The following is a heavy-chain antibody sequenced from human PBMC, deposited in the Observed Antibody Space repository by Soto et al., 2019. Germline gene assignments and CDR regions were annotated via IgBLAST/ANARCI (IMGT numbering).Heavy chain of an antibody. J-gene: IGHJ5*02. CDR2: FDPEDGET. CDR3: ATPYYDFWSGYPKRYNWFDP. D-gene: IGHD3-3*01. Sequence: ASVKVSCKVSGYTLTELSMHWVRQAPGKGLEWMGGFDPEDGETIYAQKFQGRVTMTEDTSTDTAYLELSSLSSEDTAVYYCATPYYDFWSGYPKRYNWFDPWGQGTLVTVSS. CDR1: GYTLTELS. V-gene: IGHV1-24*01.